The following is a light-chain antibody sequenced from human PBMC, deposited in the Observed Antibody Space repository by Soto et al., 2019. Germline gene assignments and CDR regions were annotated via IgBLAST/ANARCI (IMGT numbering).Light chain of an antibody. CDR1: SSDVGGYNY. CDR3: SSYTSSSVV. Sequence: QSVLPQPASVSGSPGQSITISCTGTSSDVGGYNYVSWYQQHPGKAPKLMIYEVSNRPSGVSNRFSGSKSGNTASLTISGLQAEDEADHYCSSYTSSSVVFGGGTKVTVL. CDR2: EVS. V-gene: IGLV2-14*01. J-gene: IGLJ2*01.